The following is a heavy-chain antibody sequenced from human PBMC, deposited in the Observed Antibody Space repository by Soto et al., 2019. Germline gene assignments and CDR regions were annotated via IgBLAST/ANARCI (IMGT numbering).Heavy chain of an antibody. CDR3: ARDSTYYYDSSAPDGVDY. CDR2: ISAYNGNT. D-gene: IGHD3-22*01. Sequence: ASVKVSCKASGYTFTSYGISWVRQAPGQGLEWMGWISAYNGNTNYAQKLQGRVTMTTDTSTSTVYMELSSLRSEDTAVYYCARDSTYYYDSSAPDGVDYWGQGTLVTVSS. CDR1: GYTFTSYG. V-gene: IGHV1-18*01. J-gene: IGHJ4*02.